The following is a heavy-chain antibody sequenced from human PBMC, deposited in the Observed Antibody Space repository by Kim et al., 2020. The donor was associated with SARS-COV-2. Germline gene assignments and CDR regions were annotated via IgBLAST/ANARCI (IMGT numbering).Heavy chain of an antibody. CDR2: IYSGGST. CDR3: ARSYKREYSAPYYFDY. V-gene: IGHV3-53*01. Sequence: GGSLRLSCAASGFTVSSNYMSWVRQAPGKGLEWVSDIYSGGSTYYADSVKGRFTISRDNSKNTLYLQMNSLRAEDTAVYYCARSYKREYSAPYYFDYWGQGTLVTVSS. D-gene: IGHD5-12*01. J-gene: IGHJ4*02. CDR1: GFTVSSNY.